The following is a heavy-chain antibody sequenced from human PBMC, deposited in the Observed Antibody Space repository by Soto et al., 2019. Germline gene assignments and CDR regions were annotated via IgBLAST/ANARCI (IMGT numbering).Heavy chain of an antibody. Sequence: SETLSLTCTVSGGSISSYYWSWIRQPAGKGLEWIGRIYTSGSTNYNPSLKSRVTMSVDTSKNQFSLKLSSVTAADTAVYYCAREGSGYYILTGYYKRLSWFDPWGQGTLVT. CDR3: AREGSGYYILTGYYKRLSWFDP. D-gene: IGHD3-9*01. V-gene: IGHV4-4*07. CDR1: GGSISSYY. J-gene: IGHJ5*02. CDR2: IYTSGST.